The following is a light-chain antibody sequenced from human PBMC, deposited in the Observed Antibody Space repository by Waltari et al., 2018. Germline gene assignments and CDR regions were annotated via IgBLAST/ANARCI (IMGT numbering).Light chain of an antibody. CDR1: SSDIDVNNH. J-gene: IGLJ3*02. CDR3: TSSTTSYTWL. V-gene: IGLV2-14*03. CDR2: DFF. Sequence: QSALTQPASVSGSPGPSITIPCTGTSSDIDVNNHVSWYLQHPGKAPKLIIYDFFERPSGVSNRFSGSKSGNTASLTISGLQAEDEADYYCTSSTTSYTWLFGGGTTLTVL.